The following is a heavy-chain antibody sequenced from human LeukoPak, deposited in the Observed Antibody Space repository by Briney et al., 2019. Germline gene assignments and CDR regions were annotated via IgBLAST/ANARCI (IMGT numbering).Heavy chain of an antibody. CDR3: ARSSGWYKGSYFDY. V-gene: IGHV3-9*03. CDR1: GFTFSSYA. CDR2: ISWNSGSI. Sequence: PGGSLRLSCAASGFTFSSYAMHWVRQAPGKGLEWVSGISWNSGSIGYADSVKGRFTISRDNAKNSLYLQMNSLRAEDMALYYCARSSGWYKGSYFDYWGQGTLVTVSS. D-gene: IGHD6-19*01. J-gene: IGHJ4*02.